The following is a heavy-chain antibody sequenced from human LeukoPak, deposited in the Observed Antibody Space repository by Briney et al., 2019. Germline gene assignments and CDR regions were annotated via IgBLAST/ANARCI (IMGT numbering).Heavy chain of an antibody. D-gene: IGHD2-15*01. V-gene: IGHV4-59*08. J-gene: IGHJ3*02. CDR2: MFYSGTS. CDR3: ARGRGEVVVAAWDVFDI. CDR1: GGALSSYY. Sequence: SDTLSLTCTVSGGALSSYYWSWIRQPPGQGLEWIAYMFYSGTSNYNPSLRSRGTISLDPSKTQFSLWLSSVTAADTDVYYCARGRGEVVVAAWDVFDIWGQGTMVTVSS.